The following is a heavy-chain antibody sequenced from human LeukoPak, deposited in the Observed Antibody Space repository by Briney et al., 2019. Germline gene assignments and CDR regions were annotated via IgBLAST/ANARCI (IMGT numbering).Heavy chain of an antibody. J-gene: IGHJ6*02. CDR2: ISYDGSNK. CDR1: GFTFSSYA. Sequence: GGSLRLSCAASGFTFSSYAMHWVRQTPGKGLEWVAVISYDGSNKYYADSVKGRFTISRDNSKNTLYLQMNSLRAEDTAVYYCARPNYGDYETPSYGMDVWGQGTTVTVSS. V-gene: IGHV3-30*04. D-gene: IGHD4-17*01. CDR3: ARPNYGDYETPSYGMDV.